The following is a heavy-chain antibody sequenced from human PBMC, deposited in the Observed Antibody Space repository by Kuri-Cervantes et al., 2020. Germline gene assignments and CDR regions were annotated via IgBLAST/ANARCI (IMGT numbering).Heavy chain of an antibody. Sequence: GESLKISCAASGFTFSRYAMSWVRQAPGKGLEWVSAISGSGGSTYYADSVKGRFTISRDNSKNTLYLQMNSLRAEDTAVYYCAKDPPDTVAGGYYYYYMDVWGKGTTVTVSS. CDR1: GFTFSRYA. D-gene: IGHD4-11*01. V-gene: IGHV3-23*01. J-gene: IGHJ6*03. CDR2: ISGSGGST. CDR3: AKDPPDTVAGGYYYYYMDV.